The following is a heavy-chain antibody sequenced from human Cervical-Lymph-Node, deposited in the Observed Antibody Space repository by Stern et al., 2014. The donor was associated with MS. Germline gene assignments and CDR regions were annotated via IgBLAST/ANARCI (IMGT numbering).Heavy chain of an antibody. CDR3: AAASRYDALDL. Sequence: QVQLVQSGAEVKKPGASLKVSCKVSGYTLTDLSMHWVRQAPGKGLEWLGGYDLEEGNTVYAQSFQGRITMTEDTSTDTAYMELSSLRSEDTAVYHCAAASRYDALDLWGQGTVVIVSS. CDR1: GYTLTDLS. V-gene: IGHV1-24*01. J-gene: IGHJ3*01. D-gene: IGHD1-14*01. CDR2: YDLEEGNT.